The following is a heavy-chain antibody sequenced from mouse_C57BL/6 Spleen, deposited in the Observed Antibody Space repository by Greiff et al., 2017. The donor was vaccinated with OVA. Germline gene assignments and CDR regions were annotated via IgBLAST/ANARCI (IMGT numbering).Heavy chain of an antibody. CDR1: GYTFTSYW. Sequence: VKLQQPGAELVMPGASVKLSCKASGYTFTSYWMHWVKQRPGQGLEWIGEIDPSDSYTNYNQKFKGKSTLTVDKSSSTAYMQLSSLTSEDSAVYYCARRAQAYAMDYWGQGTSVTVSS. CDR2: IDPSDSYT. CDR3: ARRAQAYAMDY. V-gene: IGHV1-69*01. J-gene: IGHJ4*01. D-gene: IGHD3-2*02.